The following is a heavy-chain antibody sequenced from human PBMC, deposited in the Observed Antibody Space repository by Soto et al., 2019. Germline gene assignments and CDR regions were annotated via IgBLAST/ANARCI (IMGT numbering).Heavy chain of an antibody. V-gene: IGHV4-31*03. CDR2: IYYSGST. CDR1: GGSISSGGYY. D-gene: IGHD3-9*01. J-gene: IGHJ4*02. CDR3: ASLVGDYDILTGYQFDY. Sequence: QVQLQESGPGLVKPSQTLSLTCTVSGGSISSGGYYWSWIRQHPGKGLEWIGYIYYSGSTYDNPSIKSRVTRSVDASKNQFSLKLSSVTAADTAVYYCASLVGDYDILTGYQFDYWGQGTLVTVSS.